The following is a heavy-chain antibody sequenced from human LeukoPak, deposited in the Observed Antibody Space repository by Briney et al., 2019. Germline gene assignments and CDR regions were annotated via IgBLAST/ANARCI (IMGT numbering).Heavy chain of an antibody. V-gene: IGHV3-53*01. Sequence: PGGSLRLSCAISGPTVSANVMNWVRQAPGKGLEWLSAMNSEGDTFYADSVRGRFTISRDDSQDTLNLQMNSLRVEDTAVYFCARDMDWSYDCWGQGALVTVSS. J-gene: IGHJ4*02. CDR3: ARDMDWSYDC. CDR2: MNSEGDT. CDR1: GPTVSANV. D-gene: IGHD1-7*01.